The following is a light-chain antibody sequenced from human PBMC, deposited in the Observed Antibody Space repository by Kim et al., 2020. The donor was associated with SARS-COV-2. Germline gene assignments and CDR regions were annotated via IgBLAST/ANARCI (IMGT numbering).Light chain of an antibody. Sequence: SASVGDRVTITCQASQDITNYLNWYQQQPGKAPKLLIYDASILEAGVPSRFSGRGSGTDFSFTITNLQPEDVATYYCQQYHTLISFGQGTKVEIK. J-gene: IGKJ1*01. CDR2: DAS. CDR1: QDITNY. V-gene: IGKV1-33*01. CDR3: QQYHTLIS.